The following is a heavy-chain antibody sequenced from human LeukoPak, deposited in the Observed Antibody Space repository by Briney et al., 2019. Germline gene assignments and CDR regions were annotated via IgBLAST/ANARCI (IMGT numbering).Heavy chain of an antibody. CDR1: GFTFDDYA. D-gene: IGHD2-15*01. Sequence: GRSLRLSRAASGFTFDDYAMHWVRQAPGKGLEWVSGISWNSGSIGYADSVKGRFTISRDNAKNSLYLQMNSLRAEDTALYYCAKDSGGLYCSGGSCYYYDYWGQGTLVTVSS. J-gene: IGHJ4*02. V-gene: IGHV3-9*01. CDR2: ISWNSGSI. CDR3: AKDSGGLYCSGGSCYYYDY.